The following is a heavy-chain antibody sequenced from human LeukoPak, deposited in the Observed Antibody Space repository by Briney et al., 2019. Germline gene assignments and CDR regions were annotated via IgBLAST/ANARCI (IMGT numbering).Heavy chain of an antibody. J-gene: IGHJ4*02. CDR1: GGSFSGYY. CDR2: INHSGST. D-gene: IGHD3-22*01. V-gene: IGHV4-34*01. CDR3: ARDTYDSSGYYLTPYYFDY. Sequence: PSETLSLTCAVYGGSFSGYYWSWIRQPPGKGLEWIGEINHSGSTNYNPSLKSRVTISVDTSKNQFSLKLSSVTAADTAVYYCARDTYDSSGYYLTPYYFDYWGQGTLVTVSS.